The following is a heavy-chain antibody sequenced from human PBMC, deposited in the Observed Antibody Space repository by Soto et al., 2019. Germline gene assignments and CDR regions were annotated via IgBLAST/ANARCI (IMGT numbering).Heavy chain of an antibody. CDR1: GGSISSGGYY. D-gene: IGHD3-10*01. CDR2: IYYSGST. V-gene: IGHV4-31*03. CDR3: ARDNTMVRGKGWFDP. Sequence: SETLSLTCTVSGGSISSGGYYWSWIRQHRGKGLEWIGYIYYSGSTYYNPSLKSRVTISVDTSKNQFSLKLSSVTAADTAVYYCARDNTMVRGKGWFDPWGQGTLVTVSS. J-gene: IGHJ5*02.